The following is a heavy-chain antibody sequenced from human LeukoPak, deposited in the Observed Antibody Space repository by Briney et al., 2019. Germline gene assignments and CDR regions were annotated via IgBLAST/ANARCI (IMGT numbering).Heavy chain of an antibody. CDR2: INPSGGST. D-gene: IGHD3-22*01. V-gene: IGHV1-46*01. CDR3: ARERGTYYDSSGYSFDY. CDR1: GYTFTSYY. Sequence: ASVKVSCKASGYTFTSYYMHWVRQAPGQGLEWMGIINPSGGSTSYAQKFQGRVTMTRDTSTSTVYMELSSLRSEDTAVSYCARERGTYYDSSGYSFDYWGQGTLVTVSS. J-gene: IGHJ4*02.